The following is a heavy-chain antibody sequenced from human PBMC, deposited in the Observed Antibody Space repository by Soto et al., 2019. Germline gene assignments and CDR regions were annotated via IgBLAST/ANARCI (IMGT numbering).Heavy chain of an antibody. D-gene: IGHD2-2*01. Sequence: QVQLVQSGAEVKKPGSSVKVSCKASGGTFSSYAISWVRQAPGQGLEWMGGIIPIFGTANYAQKFQGRVTINADESTSTAYMERSSLRSEDTAVYYCIVLGPAAMGHYYYYGMDVWGQGTTVTVSS. J-gene: IGHJ6*02. CDR3: IVLGPAAMGHYYYYGMDV. CDR1: GGTFSSYA. CDR2: IIPIFGTA. V-gene: IGHV1-69*12.